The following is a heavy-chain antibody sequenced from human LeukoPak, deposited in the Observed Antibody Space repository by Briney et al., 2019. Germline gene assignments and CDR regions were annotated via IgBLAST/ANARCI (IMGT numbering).Heavy chain of an antibody. Sequence: GGSLRLSCAASGFTFSSYEMNWVRQAPGKGLEWVSYISSSGSTIYYADSVKGRFTISRDNAKNSLYLQMNSLRAEDTAVYYCARDADDYGDYGYFQHWARAPWSPSPQ. CDR1: GFTFSSYE. J-gene: IGHJ1*01. D-gene: IGHD4-17*01. CDR3: ARDADDYGDYGYFQH. V-gene: IGHV3-48*03. CDR2: ISSSGSTI.